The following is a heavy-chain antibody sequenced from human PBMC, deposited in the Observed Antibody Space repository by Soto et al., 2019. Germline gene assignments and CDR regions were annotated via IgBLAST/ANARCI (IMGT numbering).Heavy chain of an antibody. J-gene: IGHJ5*02. CDR1: GYTFTRYA. V-gene: IGHV1-3*01. CDR2: INAGNGNI. D-gene: IGHD5-12*01. CDR3: AKDGGKDGYFGNWFDP. Sequence: ASVKVSCKASGYTFTRYAMHWVRQAPGQRLEWMGWINAGNGNIKYSQKFQGRVTITADESTTTAYMELSSLRSDDTAVYYCAKDGGKDGYFGNWFDPWGQGTLVTVSS.